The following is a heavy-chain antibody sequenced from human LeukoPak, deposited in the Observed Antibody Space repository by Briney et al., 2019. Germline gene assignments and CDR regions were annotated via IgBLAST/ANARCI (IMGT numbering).Heavy chain of an antibody. D-gene: IGHD3-10*02. Sequence: PGRSLRLSCAASGFTFSSYAMHWVRQAPGKGLEWVAVISYDGSNKYYADSVKGRFTISRDNSKNTLYLQMNSLRAEDTAVYYCARDMSGVHDCWGQGTLVTVSS. CDR2: ISYDGSNK. CDR3: ARDMSGVHDC. CDR1: GFTFSSYA. J-gene: IGHJ4*02. V-gene: IGHV3-30*04.